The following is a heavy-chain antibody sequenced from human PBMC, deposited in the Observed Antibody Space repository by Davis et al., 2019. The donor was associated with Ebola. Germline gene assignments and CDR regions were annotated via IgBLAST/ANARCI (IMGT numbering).Heavy chain of an antibody. J-gene: IGHJ4*02. CDR2: VSPSGVNT. Sequence: ASVKVSCKAFGYTFANYYVVWVRQAPGQGLEWMGRVSPSGVNTIYAQNFQGRVAMTSDTSTRTVYIDLSSLTSDDTAVYYCARGRGVAATYFDFWGQGTLVTVSS. CDR3: ARGRGVAATYFDF. D-gene: IGHD3-10*01. V-gene: IGHV1-46*01. CDR1: GYTFANYY.